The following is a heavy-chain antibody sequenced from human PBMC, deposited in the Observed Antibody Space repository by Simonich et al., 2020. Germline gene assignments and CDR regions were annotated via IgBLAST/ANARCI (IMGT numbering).Heavy chain of an antibody. Sequence: EVQLVESGGGLVQPGGSLRLSCAASGFTFSDHYMDWVRQAPGKGLEGVGRNRNNAHSYTTEYAASVKGRFTISRDDSKTSLYLQMNSLKTEDTAVYYCARVGTRGAFDIWGQGTMVTVSS. CDR1: GFTFSDHY. CDR3: ARVGTRGAFDI. V-gene: IGHV3-72*01. CDR2: NRNNAHSYTT. D-gene: IGHD7-27*01. J-gene: IGHJ3*02.